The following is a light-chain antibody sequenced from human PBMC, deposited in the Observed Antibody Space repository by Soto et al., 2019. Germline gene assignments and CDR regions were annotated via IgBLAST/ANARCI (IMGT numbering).Light chain of an antibody. Sequence: QSLLTQPRSVSGSPGQSVTISCTGTSSDVGGYNYVSWYQQYSGKAPKLMIYDVSKRPSGVPDRFSGSKSGNTASLTISGLQAEDEAGYYCCSYADTNTFVFGTGTKVTVL. CDR1: SSDVGGYNY. CDR2: DVS. V-gene: IGLV2-11*01. J-gene: IGLJ1*01. CDR3: CSYADTNTFV.